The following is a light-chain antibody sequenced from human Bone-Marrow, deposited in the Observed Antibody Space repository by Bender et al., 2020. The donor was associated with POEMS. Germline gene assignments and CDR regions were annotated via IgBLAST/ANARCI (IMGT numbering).Light chain of an antibody. Sequence: QYALTQPASVSGSPGQSITIPCTGTSSDVMNYDLVSWYQHHPGKAPTLMIFGVSERPSGVSHRFSGSKSGNTASLTISGLQAEDEADYYCSSYRSGSTLVVFGGGTKVTVL. J-gene: IGLJ2*01. CDR3: SSYRSGSTLVV. CDR1: SSDVMNYDL. V-gene: IGLV2-14*02. CDR2: GVS.